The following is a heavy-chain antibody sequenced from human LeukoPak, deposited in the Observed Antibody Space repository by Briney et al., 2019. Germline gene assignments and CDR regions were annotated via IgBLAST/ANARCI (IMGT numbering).Heavy chain of an antibody. J-gene: IGHJ4*02. Sequence: PSETLSLTCTVSGGSISSYYWSWIRQPPGKGLEGIGYIYYSGSTNYNPSLKSRVTISVDTSKNQFSLKLSSVTAADTAVYYCARRYCSSTSCYYNGDLYYFDYWGQGTLVTVSS. CDR1: GGSISSYY. D-gene: IGHD2-2*01. V-gene: IGHV4-59*12. CDR3: ARRYCSSTSCYYNGDLYYFDY. CDR2: IYYSGST.